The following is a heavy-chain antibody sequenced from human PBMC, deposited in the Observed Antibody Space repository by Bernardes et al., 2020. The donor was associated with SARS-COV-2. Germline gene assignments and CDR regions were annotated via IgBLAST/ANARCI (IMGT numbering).Heavy chain of an antibody. CDR2: ISSSSSYI. CDR3: ATYPGTGTTRYYYYGMDV. D-gene: IGHD1-1*01. J-gene: IGHJ6*02. V-gene: IGHV3-21*01. Sequence: GGSLRLSCAASGFTFSSYSMNWVRQAPGKGLEWVSSISSSSSYIYYADSVKGRFTISRDNAKNSLYLQMNSLRAEDTAVYYCATYPGTGTTRYYYYGMDVWGQGTTVTVSS. CDR1: GFTFSSYS.